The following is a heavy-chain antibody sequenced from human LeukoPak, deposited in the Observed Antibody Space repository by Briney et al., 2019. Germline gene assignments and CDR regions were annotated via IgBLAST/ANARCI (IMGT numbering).Heavy chain of an antibody. Sequence: GGSLRLSCAASGFTFNNYAMGWARQAPGKGLDWVSGIGAGGDSTFYPDSVRGRFTISRDNSKNTLYLQMNSLRAEDTAVYYCARGNYVVPAAESDYWGQGTLVTVSS. CDR3: ARGNYVVPAAESDY. CDR2: IGAGGDST. CDR1: GFTFNNYA. D-gene: IGHD2-2*01. J-gene: IGHJ4*02. V-gene: IGHV3-23*01.